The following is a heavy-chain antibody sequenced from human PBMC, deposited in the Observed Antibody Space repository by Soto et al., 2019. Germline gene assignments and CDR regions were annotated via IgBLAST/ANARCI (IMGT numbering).Heavy chain of an antibody. CDR3: ARGSVDTAMVVSDY. D-gene: IGHD5-18*01. CDR2: ISSSSSYT. CDR1: GFTFSSYS. J-gene: IGHJ4*02. Sequence: GGSLRLSCAASGFTFSSYSMNWVRQAPGKGLEWVSYISSSSSYTNYADSVKGRFTISRDNAKNSLYLQMNSLRAEDTAVYYCARGSVDTAMVVSDYWGQGTLVTVSS. V-gene: IGHV3-21*05.